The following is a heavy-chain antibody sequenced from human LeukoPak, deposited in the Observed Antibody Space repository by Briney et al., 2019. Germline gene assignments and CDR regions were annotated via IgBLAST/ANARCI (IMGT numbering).Heavy chain of an antibody. J-gene: IGHJ4*02. D-gene: IGHD6-13*01. CDR1: GFTFSSYA. V-gene: IGHV3-48*04. Sequence: GGSLRLSCAASGFTFSSYAMTWVRQGPGKGLEWVSYISSSSSTIYYADSVKGRFTISRDNAKNSLYLQMNSLRAEDTAVYYCARTHLIAAARLLDYWGQGTLVTVSS. CDR3: ARTHLIAAARLLDY. CDR2: ISSSSSTI.